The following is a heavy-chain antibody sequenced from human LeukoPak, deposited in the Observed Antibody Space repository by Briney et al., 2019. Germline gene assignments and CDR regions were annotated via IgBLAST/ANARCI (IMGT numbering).Heavy chain of an antibody. CDR3: ASGAWVYCSSTSCPFDY. V-gene: IGHV4-39*01. CDR1: GGSISSSSYY. D-gene: IGHD2-2*01. J-gene: IGHJ4*02. Sequence: SETLSLTCTVSGGSISSSSYYWGWIRQPPGKGLEWIGSIYYSGSTYYNPSLKSRVTISADTSKNQFSLKLSSVTAADTAVYYCASGAWVYCSSTSCPFDYWGQGTLVTVSS. CDR2: IYYSGST.